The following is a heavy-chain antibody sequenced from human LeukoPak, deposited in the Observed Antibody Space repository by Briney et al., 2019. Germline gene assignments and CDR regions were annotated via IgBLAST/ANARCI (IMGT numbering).Heavy chain of an antibody. J-gene: IGHJ3*02. CDR3: ARDFSGSYPFWAFDI. CDR1: GGTFSSYA. V-gene: IGHV1-69*13. Sequence: ASVKVSCKASGGTFSSYAISWVRQAPGQGLEWMGGIIPIFGTANYAQKFQGRVTITADESTSTAYMELSSLRSEDTAVYYCARDFSGSYPFWAFDIWGQGTMVTVSS. D-gene: IGHD1-26*01. CDR2: IIPIFGTA.